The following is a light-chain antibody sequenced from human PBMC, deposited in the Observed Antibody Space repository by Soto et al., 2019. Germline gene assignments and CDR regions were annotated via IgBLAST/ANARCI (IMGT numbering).Light chain of an antibody. CDR1: QSVFTN. J-gene: IGKJ2*01. CDR3: QQYNDWYT. V-gene: IGKV3-15*01. Sequence: EIVMTQSPATLSVSPGERATVSCRASQSVFTNLAWYQQKPGQAPRLLMYSASTRANGVPARFTGSGSGTEFTLTISILQSEDFAIYYCQQYNDWYTFGQGTKLEIK. CDR2: SAS.